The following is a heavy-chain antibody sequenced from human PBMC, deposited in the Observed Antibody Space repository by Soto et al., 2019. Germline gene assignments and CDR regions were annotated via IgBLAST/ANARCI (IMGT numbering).Heavy chain of an antibody. J-gene: IGHJ4*02. Sequence: QVQLVESGGGVVQPGTSLRLSCVGSGFTFRSYVIHWVRQAPGKGLEWVALTSYDGSNNFYGDSVKGRFTISRHNSRNTVELQMDSRRFEDTALYYGARWGTTGGLDVWGQGTLVSVSS. CDR1: GFTFRSYV. CDR2: TSYDGSNN. V-gene: IGHV3-33*05. CDR3: ARWGTTGGLDV. D-gene: IGHD3-16*01.